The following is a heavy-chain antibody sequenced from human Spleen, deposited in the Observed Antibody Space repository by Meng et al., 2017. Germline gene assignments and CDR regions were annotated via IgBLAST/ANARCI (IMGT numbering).Heavy chain of an antibody. CDR2: INPNSGGT. V-gene: IGHV1-2*02. CDR3: ARDPPRRFRSGYDYYYAMDV. Sequence: ASVKVSCKASGYTFTGYYMHWVRQAPGQGLEWMGWINPNSGGTNYAQKLQGRVTMTTDTSTSTAYMELRSLRSDDTAVYFCARDPPRRFRSGYDYYYAMDVWGQGTTVTVSS. D-gene: IGHD3-3*01. CDR1: GYTFTGYY. J-gene: IGHJ6*02.